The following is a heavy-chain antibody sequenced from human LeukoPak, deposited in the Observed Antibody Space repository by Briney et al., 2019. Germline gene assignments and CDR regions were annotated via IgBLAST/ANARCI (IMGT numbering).Heavy chain of an antibody. CDR3: ARDSGSGNNDY. CDR1: GYTFTSYA. CDR2: INAGNGNT. J-gene: IGHJ4*02. D-gene: IGHD1-26*01. Sequence: GASVKVSCKASGYTFTSYAMHWVRQAPGQRLEWMGWINAGNGNTKYSQKFQGRVTITRDTSASTAYMELSSLRSEDAAVYYCARDSGSGNNDYWGQGTLVTVSS. V-gene: IGHV1-3*01.